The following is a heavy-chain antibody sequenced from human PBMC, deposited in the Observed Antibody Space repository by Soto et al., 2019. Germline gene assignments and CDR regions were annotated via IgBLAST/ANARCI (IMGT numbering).Heavy chain of an antibody. D-gene: IGHD3-16*01. CDR1: GFKISNYA. J-gene: IGHJ4*02. Sequence: LRLSCAASGFKISNYAMSWVRQAPGKVLEWVSIISATGGGTYYADSVKVRFTISRDNSNNTLYLQVHSLTAEDTAVYYCAKDRRAGGNSAFYFDFWGQGAQVTVSS. CDR2: ISATGGGT. CDR3: AKDRRAGGNSAFYFDF. V-gene: IGHV3-23*01.